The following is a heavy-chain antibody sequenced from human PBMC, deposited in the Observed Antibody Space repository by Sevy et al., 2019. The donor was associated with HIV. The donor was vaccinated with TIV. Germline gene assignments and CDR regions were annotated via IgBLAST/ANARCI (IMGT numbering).Heavy chain of an antibody. D-gene: IGHD3-10*01. J-gene: IGHJ6*02. V-gene: IGHV4-59*13. CDR2: IYYSGST. CDR1: GGSISSYY. Sequence: SETLSLTYTVSGGSISSYYWSWIRQPPGKGLEWIGYIYYSGSTNYNPSLKSRVTISVDTSKNQFSLKLSSVTAADTAVYYCARDLWFGESDYYGMDVWGQGTTVTVSS. CDR3: ARDLWFGESDYYGMDV.